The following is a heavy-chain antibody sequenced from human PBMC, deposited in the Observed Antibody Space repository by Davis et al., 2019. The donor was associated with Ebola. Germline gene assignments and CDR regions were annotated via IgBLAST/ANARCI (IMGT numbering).Heavy chain of an antibody. CDR3: AKFRGYFDTYGMDV. J-gene: IGHJ6*02. CDR1: GFTFSSYS. V-gene: IGHV3-21*01. D-gene: IGHD3-9*01. Sequence: GESLKISCAASGFTFSSYSMNWVRQAPGKGLEWVSSISSSSSYIYYADSVKGRFTISRDNAKNSLYLQMNSLRAEDTAVYYCAKFRGYFDTYGMDVWGQGTTVTVSS. CDR2: ISSSSSYI.